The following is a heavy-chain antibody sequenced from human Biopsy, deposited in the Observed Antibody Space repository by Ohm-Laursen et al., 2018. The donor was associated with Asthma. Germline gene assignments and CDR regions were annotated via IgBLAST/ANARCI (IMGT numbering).Heavy chain of an antibody. J-gene: IGHJ6*02. D-gene: IGHD3-9*01. CDR1: GASINSGGFS. V-gene: IGHV4-30-2*01. Sequence: TLSLTCVVSGASINSGGFSWNWIRPAPGQGLELIAYLFFSGTPPSNPSLNSRVTISVDRSQRQFSLKVNSVTAADTAVYYCARMNTLIQAANYFSYAMDVWGQGTTVTVSS. CDR3: ARMNTLIQAANYFSYAMDV. CDR2: LFFSGTP.